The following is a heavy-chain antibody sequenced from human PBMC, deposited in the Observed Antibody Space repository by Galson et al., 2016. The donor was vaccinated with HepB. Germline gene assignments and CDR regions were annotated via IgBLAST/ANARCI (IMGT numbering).Heavy chain of an antibody. V-gene: IGHV3-7*04. J-gene: IGHJ4*02. D-gene: IGHD7-27*01. CDR2: IKADGSKT. Sequence: SLRLSCAASGFTFSTYWMTWVRQAPGKGLEWVANIKADGSKTYYVDSVKGRFTISRDNARNTLYLHMNSLRAEDTAVYYCTRDATDHWAYWGQGTLVTVSS. CDR3: TRDATDHWAY. CDR1: GFTFSTYW.